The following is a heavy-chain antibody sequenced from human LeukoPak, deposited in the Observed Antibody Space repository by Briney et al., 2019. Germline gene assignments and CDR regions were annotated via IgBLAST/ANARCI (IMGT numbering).Heavy chain of an antibody. CDR2: IYYSGST. V-gene: IGHV4-59*12. Sequence: SETLSLTCTVSGGSISSYYWSWIRQPPGKGLEWIGYIYYSGSTNYNPSLKSRVTISVDTSKNQFSLKLSSVTAADTAVYYCARDSNWGGYFDYWGQGTLVTVSS. CDR1: GGSISSYY. D-gene: IGHD7-27*01. J-gene: IGHJ4*02. CDR3: ARDSNWGGYFDY.